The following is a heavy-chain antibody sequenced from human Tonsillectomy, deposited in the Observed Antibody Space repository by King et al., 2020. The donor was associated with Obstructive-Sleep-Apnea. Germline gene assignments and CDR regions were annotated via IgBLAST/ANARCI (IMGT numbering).Heavy chain of an antibody. CDR2: ISSSSSYI. CDR3: AGDSSGWQRKYYFDY. CDR1: GFTFSSYS. D-gene: IGHD6-19*01. J-gene: IGHJ4*01. Sequence: QLVQSGGGLVKPGGSLRLSCAASGFTFSSYSMNWVRQAPGKGLEWVSSISSSSSYIYYADSVKGRFTISRDNAKNSLYLQMNSLRAEDTAVYYCAGDSSGWQRKYYFDYWGHGTLVTVSS. V-gene: IGHV3-21*01.